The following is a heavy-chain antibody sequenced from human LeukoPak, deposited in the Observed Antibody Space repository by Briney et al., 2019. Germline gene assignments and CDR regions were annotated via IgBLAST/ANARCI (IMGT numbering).Heavy chain of an antibody. D-gene: IGHD2-21*02. CDR3: AREAPLAYCGGDCSVFDY. J-gene: IGHJ4*02. CDR1: GFTFSSYG. Sequence: GGSLRLSCAASGFTFSSYGMHWVRQAPGKGLEWVAFIRYDGSNKYYADSVKGRFTISRDNSKNTLYLQMNSLRAEDTAVYYCAREAPLAYCGGDCSVFDYWGQGTLVTVSS. V-gene: IGHV3-30*02. CDR2: IRYDGSNK.